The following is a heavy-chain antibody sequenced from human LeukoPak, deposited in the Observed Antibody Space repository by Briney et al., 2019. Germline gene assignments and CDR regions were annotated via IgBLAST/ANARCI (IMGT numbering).Heavy chain of an antibody. V-gene: IGHV3-48*04. CDR3: VGDSIISVGGFDF. CDR2: ISSNGGKI. CDR1: GFTFSSYA. D-gene: IGHD2-15*01. Sequence: GGSLRLSCAASGFTFSSYAMSWVRQAPGKGLEWVSYISSNGGKIHYVDSVRGRFTISRDNAENSLYLHMSSLRADDTAVYYCVGDSIISVGGFDFWGQGIQVTVSS. J-gene: IGHJ5*01.